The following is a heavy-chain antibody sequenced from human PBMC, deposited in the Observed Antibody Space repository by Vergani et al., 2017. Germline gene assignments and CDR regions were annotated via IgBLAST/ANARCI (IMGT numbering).Heavy chain of an antibody. CDR1: GYTFATDY. CDR2: INPSDGRT. Sequence: SGAEVKKPGASVKVSCKASGYTFATDYIPWVRQAPGQGLEWMGVINPSDGRTYYPQKFQGRLTMTRDTSTSTAYMELNSLRPEDTAVYYCTRENYFTKGWYPLWGQGTLVTVSS. CDR3: TRENYFTKGWYPL. V-gene: IGHV1-46*03. J-gene: IGHJ4*02. D-gene: IGHD6-19*01.